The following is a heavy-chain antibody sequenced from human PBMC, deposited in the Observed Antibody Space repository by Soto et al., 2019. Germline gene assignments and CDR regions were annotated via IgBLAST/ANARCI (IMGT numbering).Heavy chain of an antibody. CDR2: LNDNGANT. CDR1: GFTFSSRP. Sequence: EVHLLESGGALVQPGGSLRLSCAASGFTFSSRPMTWIRQAPGKGLEWVSTLNDNGANTHYADSVKGRFTISRDNSRNTLDLQMNSLRAEDTAVYYCARDLGFLEWLLGGMDVWGQGTTVTVSS. V-gene: IGHV3-23*01. J-gene: IGHJ6*02. D-gene: IGHD3-3*01. CDR3: ARDLGFLEWLLGGMDV.